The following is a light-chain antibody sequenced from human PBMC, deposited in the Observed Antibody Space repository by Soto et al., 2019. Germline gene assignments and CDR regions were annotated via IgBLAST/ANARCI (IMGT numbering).Light chain of an antibody. CDR2: GTS. J-gene: IGKJ1*01. CDR3: QQSYNPPWT. Sequence: DIQMTQSPSSLSASVGDRVTITCRTSQTINNWLNRYQQKAGKAPKLLIYGTSNLYSGVPSRFSGSGAGTDFTLAITSLQPEDFAAYYCQQSYNPPWTFGQGTKVEIK. V-gene: IGKV1-39*01. CDR1: QTINNW.